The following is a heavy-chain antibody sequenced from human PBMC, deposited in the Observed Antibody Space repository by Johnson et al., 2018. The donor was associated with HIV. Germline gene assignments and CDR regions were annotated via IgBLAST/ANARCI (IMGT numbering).Heavy chain of an antibody. D-gene: IGHD6-6*01. J-gene: IGHJ3*02. CDR3: ARANSRGAEYSNLGAFDI. CDR1: GFTFSSYD. V-gene: IGHV3-13*05. CDR2: IGTAGDP. Sequence: VRLVESGGDLVQPGGSLRLSCAASGFTFSSYDMHWVRHATGKGLEWVSAIGTAGDPYYPGSVKGRFTFSRENAKNSLYLQMNSLRAGDTAVYYCARANSRGAEYSNLGAFDIWGQGTMVTVSS.